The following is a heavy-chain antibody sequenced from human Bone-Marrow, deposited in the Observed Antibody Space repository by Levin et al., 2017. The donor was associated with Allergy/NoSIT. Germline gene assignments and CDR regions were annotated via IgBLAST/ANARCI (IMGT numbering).Heavy chain of an antibody. CDR1: GGSISSYY. CDR3: ASELSGY. V-gene: IGHV4-59*01. D-gene: IGHD3-16*02. CDR2: IYYSGST. Sequence: PSETLSLTCTVSGGSISSYYWSWIRQPPGKGLEWIGYIYYSGSTNYNPSLKSRVTISVDTSKNQFSLKLSSVTAADTAVYYCASELSGYWGQGTLVTVSS. J-gene: IGHJ4*02.